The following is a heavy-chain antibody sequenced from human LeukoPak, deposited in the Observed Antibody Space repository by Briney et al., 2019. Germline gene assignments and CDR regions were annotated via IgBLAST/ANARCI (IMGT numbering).Heavy chain of an antibody. Sequence: GASVKVSCKASGYTFTSYGISWVRQAPGQGLEWMGWISAYNGNTNYAQKLQGRVTMTTDTSTSTAYVELSRLRSDDTAVYYCARPTVTTGLHYWGQGTLVTASS. J-gene: IGHJ4*02. V-gene: IGHV1-18*01. D-gene: IGHD4-11*01. CDR3: ARPTVTTGLHY. CDR1: GYTFTSYG. CDR2: ISAYNGNT.